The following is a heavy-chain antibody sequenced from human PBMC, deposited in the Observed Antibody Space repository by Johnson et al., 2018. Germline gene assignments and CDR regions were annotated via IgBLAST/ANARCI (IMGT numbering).Heavy chain of an antibody. D-gene: IGHD3-3*01. CDR2: ISHDGTYD. CDR3: ARVSGYYTGYFDA. V-gene: IGHV3-30*14. J-gene: IGHJ4*02. CDR1: GFTFSDHS. Sequence: QVQLVQSGGGVVQPGRSLRLSCAASGFTFSDHSMHWVRQAPGKGLEWLSVISHDGTYDSYADSVKGRFTISMDNSKNTLYLQMNSLRAKDTAVYFCARVSGYYTGYFDAWGLGTLVAVSA.